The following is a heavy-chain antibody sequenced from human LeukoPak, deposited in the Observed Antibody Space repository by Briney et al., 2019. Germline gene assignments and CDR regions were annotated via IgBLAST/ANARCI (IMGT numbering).Heavy chain of an antibody. Sequence: GGSLRLSCAASGXTFSSYSMNWVRQAPGKGLEWVSSISSSSSYIYYADSMKGRFTISRDNAKNSLYLQMNSLRAEDTAVYYCARDISGWLDYWGQGTLVTVSS. CDR1: GXTFSSYS. CDR2: ISSSSSYI. CDR3: ARDISGWLDY. J-gene: IGHJ4*02. V-gene: IGHV3-21*01. D-gene: IGHD6-19*01.